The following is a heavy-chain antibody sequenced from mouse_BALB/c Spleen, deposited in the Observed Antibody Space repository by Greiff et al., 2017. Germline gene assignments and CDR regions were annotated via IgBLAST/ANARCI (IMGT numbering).Heavy chain of an antibody. D-gene: IGHD5-2*01. V-gene: IGHV1-69*02. CDR2: IDPSDSYT. CDR3: ATGIAYAMDY. Sequence: QVQLKQPGAELVKPGASVKLSCKASGYTFTSYWMHWVKQRPGQGLEWIGEIDPSDSYTNYNQKFKGKATLTVDKSSSTAYMQLSSLTSEDSAVYYCATGIAYAMDYWGQGTSVTVSA. J-gene: IGHJ4*01. CDR1: GYTFTSYW.